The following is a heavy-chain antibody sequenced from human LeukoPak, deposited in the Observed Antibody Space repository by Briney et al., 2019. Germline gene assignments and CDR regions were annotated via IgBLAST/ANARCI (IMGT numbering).Heavy chain of an antibody. V-gene: IGHV4-59*08. CDR1: GGSISNYY. J-gene: IGHJ4*02. CDR3: ARDKYGDHFDY. CDR2: IYYTGST. D-gene: IGHD4-17*01. Sequence: PSETLSLTCTVSGGSISNYYWSWIRQPPGKGLEWIGYIYYTGSTNYNPSLKSRVTISVDTSKNQFSLKLTSVSAADTAVYYCARDKYGDHFDYWGQGTLVTVSS.